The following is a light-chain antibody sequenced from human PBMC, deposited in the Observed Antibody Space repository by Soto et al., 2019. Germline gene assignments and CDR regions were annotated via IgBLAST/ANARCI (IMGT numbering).Light chain of an antibody. CDR2: ESS. J-gene: IGKJ1*01. Sequence: EIVFTQSPRTLCLSPGERATLSCRASQSVSSSYLDWYQQKPGQAPRLLIYESSNRATGIAARFSGSGSGTDFTLTISSLEPEDFAVYYCQQRSNWPQTFGQGTKVDIK. CDR3: QQRSNWPQT. CDR1: QSVSSSY. V-gene: IGKV3-11*01.